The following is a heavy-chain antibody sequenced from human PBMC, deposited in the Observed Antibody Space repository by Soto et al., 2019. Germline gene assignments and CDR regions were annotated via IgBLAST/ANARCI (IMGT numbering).Heavy chain of an antibody. CDR3: ARDREQWLVGYYFDY. Sequence: PGGSLRLSCAASGFTFSSYGMHWVRQAPGKGLEWVAVIWYDGSNKYYADSVKGRFTISRDNSKNTLYLQMNSLRAEDTAVYYCARDREQWLVGYYFDYWGQGTLVTVSS. J-gene: IGHJ4*02. V-gene: IGHV3-33*01. D-gene: IGHD6-19*01. CDR2: IWYDGSNK. CDR1: GFTFSSYG.